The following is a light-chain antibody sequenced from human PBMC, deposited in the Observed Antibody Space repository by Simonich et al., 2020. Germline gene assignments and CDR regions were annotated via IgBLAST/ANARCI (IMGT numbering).Light chain of an antibody. CDR1: RSDVGVDNL. CDR2: DVS. Sequence: QSALTQPASVSGSPGQSITISCTGTRSDVGVDNLVSWYQQHPGKAPKLMIYDVSKWPSGVSNRFSGSKSGNTASLTISGLQAEDEADYYCSSYTSSSTYVVFGGGTKLTVL. V-gene: IGLV2-14*02. J-gene: IGLJ2*01. CDR3: SSYTSSSTYVV.